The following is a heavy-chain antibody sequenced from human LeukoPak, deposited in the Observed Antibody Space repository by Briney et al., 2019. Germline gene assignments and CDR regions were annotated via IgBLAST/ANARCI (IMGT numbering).Heavy chain of an antibody. J-gene: IGHJ4*02. D-gene: IGHD3-10*01. V-gene: IGHV1-18*01. CDR1: NYTFTSYG. Sequence: ASVKVSCKASNYTFTSYGISRVRQAPGQGLEWMAWINAYNGDTNYAQKLQGRVTMTTDTSTSTAYMELTSLRSDDTAVYYCAKAPNYSGSGSPLFDYWGQGTLVTDSS. CDR2: INAYNGDT. CDR3: AKAPNYSGSGSPLFDY.